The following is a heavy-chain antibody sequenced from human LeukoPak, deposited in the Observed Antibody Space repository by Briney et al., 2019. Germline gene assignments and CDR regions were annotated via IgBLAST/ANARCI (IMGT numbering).Heavy chain of an antibody. V-gene: IGHV3-23*01. CDR1: RFTFSSYA. Sequence: GGSLRLSCAASRFTFSSYAMSWVRQAPGKGLECVSGISGSGGRTYYADSVKGRFTISRDNSKNTLYLQMNSLRAEDTAVYYCAKDLYAWTSTYSYTPFDYWGQGTLVTVSS. J-gene: IGHJ4*02. D-gene: IGHD5-18*01. CDR3: AKDLYAWTSTYSYTPFDY. CDR2: ISGSGGRT.